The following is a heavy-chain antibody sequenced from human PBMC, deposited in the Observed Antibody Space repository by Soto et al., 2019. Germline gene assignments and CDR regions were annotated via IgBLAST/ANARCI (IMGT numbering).Heavy chain of an antibody. CDR2: IYYSGST. CDR3: ARDRGNRDNWFDP. J-gene: IGHJ5*02. D-gene: IGHD2-15*01. V-gene: IGHV4-59*01. Sequence: LSLTCTVSGGSISSYYWSWIRQPPGKGLEWIGYIYYSGSTNYNPSLKSRVTISVDTSKNQFSLKLSSVTAADTAVYYCARDRGNRDNWFDPWGQGTLVTVSS. CDR1: GGSISSYY.